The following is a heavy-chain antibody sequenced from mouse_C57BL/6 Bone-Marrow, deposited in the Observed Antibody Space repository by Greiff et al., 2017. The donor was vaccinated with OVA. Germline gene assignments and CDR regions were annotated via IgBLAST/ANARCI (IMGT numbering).Heavy chain of an antibody. V-gene: IGHV1-53*01. Sequence: VHLVESGPELVKPGASVKISCKASGYTFTSYWMHWVKQRPGQGLEWIGNINPSNGGTNYNEKFKSKATLTVDKSSSTAYMQLSSLTSEDSAVYYCAREGTWFAYWGQGTLVTVSA. J-gene: IGHJ3*01. CDR2: INPSNGGT. CDR3: AREGTWFAY. CDR1: GYTFTSYW.